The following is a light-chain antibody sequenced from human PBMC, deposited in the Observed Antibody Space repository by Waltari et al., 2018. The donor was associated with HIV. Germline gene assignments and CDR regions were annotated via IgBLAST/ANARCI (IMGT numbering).Light chain of an antibody. CDR1: QSVATN. CDR2: AAS. Sequence: MGMTQSPATLSVSPGESATLSCRASQSVATNLAWYQQKPGQAPRLLIYAASTRATGVPARFSGSGSGTEFTLTITSLQSEDVAVYYCQQYNNSPPWSFGQGTKVEI. CDR3: QQYNNSPPWS. V-gene: IGKV3-15*01. J-gene: IGKJ1*01.